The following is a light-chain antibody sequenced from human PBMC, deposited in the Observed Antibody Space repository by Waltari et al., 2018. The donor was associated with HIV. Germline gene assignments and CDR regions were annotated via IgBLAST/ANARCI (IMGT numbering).Light chain of an antibody. CDR3: QQYNNWPGT. V-gene: IGKV3-15*01. CDR2: GAS. J-gene: IGKJ1*01. CDR1: QSVSSN. Sequence: ELVMTQSPATLYVSPEERATRSCRASQSVSSNLAWYQQKPGQAPRLLIYGASTRATGIPARFSGSGSGTEFTLTISILQSEDFAVYYCQQYNNWPGTFGQGTKVEIK.